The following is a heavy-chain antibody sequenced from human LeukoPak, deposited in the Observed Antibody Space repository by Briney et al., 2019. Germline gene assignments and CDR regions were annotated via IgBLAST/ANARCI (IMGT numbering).Heavy chain of an antibody. CDR2: ISGSGGST. J-gene: IGHJ4*02. Sequence: PGGSLRLSCAASGFTFSSYAMSWVRQAPGKGLEWVSAISGSGGSTYYADSVKGRFTISRDNSKNTLYLQMNSLRAEGTAVYYCAKATLRTTVVKGVLDYWGQGTLVTVSS. V-gene: IGHV3-23*01. CDR3: AKATLRTTVVKGVLDY. CDR1: GFTFSSYA. D-gene: IGHD4-23*01.